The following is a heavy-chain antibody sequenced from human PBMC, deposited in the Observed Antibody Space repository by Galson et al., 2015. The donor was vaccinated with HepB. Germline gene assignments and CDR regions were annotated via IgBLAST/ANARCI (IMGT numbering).Heavy chain of an antibody. CDR3: AKSATAIPASYYYYGMDV. CDR1: GFTFSSYG. CDR2: ISYDGSNK. D-gene: IGHD2-2*02. Sequence: SLRLSCAASGFTFSSYGMHWVRQAPGKGLEWVAVISYDGSNKYYADSVKGRFTISRDNSKNTLYLQMNSLRAEDTAVYYCAKSATAIPASYYYYGMDVWGQGTTVTVSS. J-gene: IGHJ6*02. V-gene: IGHV3-30*18.